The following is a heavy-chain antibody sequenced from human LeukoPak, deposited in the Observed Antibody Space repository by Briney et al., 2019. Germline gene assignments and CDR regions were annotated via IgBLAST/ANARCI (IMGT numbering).Heavy chain of an antibody. CDR2: INSDGSST. D-gene: IGHD2/OR15-2a*01. CDR3: ARTFWGWPASE. Sequence: GGSLRLSCAASGFTFSSYWMHWVRQAPGKGLVWVSRINSDGSSTSYADSVKGRFAISRDNAKNTLYLQMNSLRGEDTAVYYCARTFWGWPASEWRQGTLVTVCS. V-gene: IGHV3-74*01. J-gene: IGHJ4*02. CDR1: GFTFSSYW.